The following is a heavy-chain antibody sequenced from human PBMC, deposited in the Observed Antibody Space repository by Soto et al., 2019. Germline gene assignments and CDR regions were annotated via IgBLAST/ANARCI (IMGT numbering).Heavy chain of an antibody. CDR1: GYKFTSYW. Sequence: GESLKISCKGSGYKFTSYWITWVRQMPGKGLEWMGRIDPSDSYTNYSPSFQGHVTISADKSISTAYLQWCSLKASDTAMYYCERNLRIVDPADYWGQGTLVTVSS. D-gene: IGHD1-26*01. CDR3: ERNLRIVDPADY. V-gene: IGHV5-10-1*01. J-gene: IGHJ4*02. CDR2: IDPSDSYT.